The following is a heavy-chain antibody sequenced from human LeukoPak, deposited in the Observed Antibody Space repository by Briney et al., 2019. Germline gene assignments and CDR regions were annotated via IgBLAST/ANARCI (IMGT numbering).Heavy chain of an antibody. CDR2: IYYSGST. CDR1: GGSISSSSYY. D-gene: IGHD3-10*01. Sequence: PSETLSLTCTVSGGSISSSSYYWGWIRQPPGKGLEWIGSIYYSGSTYYNPSLKSRVTISVGTSKNQFSLKLSSVTAADTAVYYCARSINRSFLTMVRGGGAFDIWGQGTMVTVSS. J-gene: IGHJ3*02. CDR3: ARSINRSFLTMVRGGGAFDI. V-gene: IGHV4-39*07.